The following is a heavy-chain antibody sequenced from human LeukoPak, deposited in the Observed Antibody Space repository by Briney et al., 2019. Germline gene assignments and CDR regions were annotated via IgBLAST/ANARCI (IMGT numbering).Heavy chain of an antibody. CDR1: GFTFSSYW. CDR3: TRDGYNWGIPFDY. J-gene: IGHJ4*02. D-gene: IGHD5-24*01. CDR2: IKQDGSEK. V-gene: IGHV3-7*01. Sequence: PGGSLRLSCAASGFTFSSYWMSWVRQAPGKGLEWVANIKQDGSEKYYVDSVKGRFTISRDNAKNSLYLQMNSLRAEDTAVYCCTRDGYNWGIPFDYWGQGTLVTVSS.